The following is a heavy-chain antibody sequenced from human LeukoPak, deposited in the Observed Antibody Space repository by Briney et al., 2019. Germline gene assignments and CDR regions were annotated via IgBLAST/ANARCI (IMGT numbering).Heavy chain of an antibody. J-gene: IGHJ5*02. CDR3: AKKYNTGLDP. V-gene: IGHV3-23*01. CDR2: ISGSGAST. CDR1: GFTFSSFS. D-gene: IGHD1-14*01. Sequence: GGSLRLSCAASGFTFSSFSMNWVRQAPGKGLEWVSDISGSGASTYYADSVKGRFTISRDNSKNTLYLQMNSLRAEDTAVYYCAKKYNTGLDPWGQGTLVTVSS.